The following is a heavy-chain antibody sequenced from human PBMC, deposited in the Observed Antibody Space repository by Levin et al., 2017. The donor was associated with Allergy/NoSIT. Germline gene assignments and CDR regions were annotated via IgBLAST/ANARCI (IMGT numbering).Heavy chain of an antibody. V-gene: IGHV3-73*01. CDR2: IRSKKNNYAT. Sequence: GESLKISCAASGFTFSGSAMHWVRQASGKGLEWVGRIRSKKNNYATEYAASVKGRFTMSRDDSKNMAYLQMNSLKTEDTAVYYCTRWAYSNGWHFDYWGQGALVTVSS. CDR3: TRWAYSNGWHFDY. J-gene: IGHJ4*02. D-gene: IGHD6-19*01. CDR1: GFTFSGSA.